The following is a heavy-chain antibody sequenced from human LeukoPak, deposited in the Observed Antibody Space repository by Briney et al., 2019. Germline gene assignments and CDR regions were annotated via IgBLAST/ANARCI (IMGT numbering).Heavy chain of an antibody. D-gene: IGHD3-3*01. CDR3: ARMAFVWSGYYAVGGWFDP. CDR1: GGSISSSSSY. CDR2: IYYSGST. Sequence: SETLSLTCTVSGGSISSSSSYWGWIRQPPGKGLEWIGNIYYSGSTYYNPSLKSRVTISVDTSKNQFSLKLSSVTAADTAVYYCARMAFVWSGYYAVGGWFDPWGQGTLVTVSS. J-gene: IGHJ5*02. V-gene: IGHV4-39*01.